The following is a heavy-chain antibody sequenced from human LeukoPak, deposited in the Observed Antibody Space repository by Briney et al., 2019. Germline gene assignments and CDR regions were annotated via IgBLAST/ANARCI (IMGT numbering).Heavy chain of an antibody. V-gene: IGHV3-33*03. CDR1: GFIFSNDA. J-gene: IGHJ6*02. CDR2: IWFDGSNK. Sequence: GGSLRLSCAASGFIFSNDAMHWVRQAPGKGLEWVAFIWFDGSNKHYADSVKGRFTISRDNSEDTLYLQMNSLRAEDTAVYYCAKGIKGSYCNGDCYLTYYYYGLDVWGQGTTVTVSS. D-gene: IGHD2-21*02. CDR3: AKGIKGSYCNGDCYLTYYYYGLDV.